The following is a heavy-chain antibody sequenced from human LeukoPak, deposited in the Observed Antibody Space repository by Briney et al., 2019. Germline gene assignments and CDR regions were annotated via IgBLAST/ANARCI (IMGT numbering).Heavy chain of an antibody. CDR3: ARDWGCSSTSCYGIYWYFHL. D-gene: IGHD2-2*01. CDR1: GYTFTSYY. CDR2: INPSGGST. Sequence: VASVKVSCKASGYTFTSYYMHWVRQAPGQGLEWMGIINPSGGSTSYAQKFQGRVTMTRDTSTSTVYMELSSLRSEDTAVYYCARDWGCSSTSCYGIYWYFHLWGRGTLVTVSS. J-gene: IGHJ2*01. V-gene: IGHV1-46*01.